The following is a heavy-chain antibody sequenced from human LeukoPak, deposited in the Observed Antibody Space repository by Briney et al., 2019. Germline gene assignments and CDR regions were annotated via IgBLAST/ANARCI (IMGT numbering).Heavy chain of an antibody. CDR1: GGSVSSGSYY. Sequence: PSETLSLTCTVSGGSVSSGSYYWSWIRQPPGKGLEWIGYIYYSGSTNYNPSLKSRVTISVDTSKNQFSLKLSSVTAADTAVYYCARVGRAAMVDYWGQGTLVTVSS. CDR3: ARVGRAAMVDY. D-gene: IGHD5-18*01. V-gene: IGHV4-61*01. J-gene: IGHJ4*02. CDR2: IYYSGST.